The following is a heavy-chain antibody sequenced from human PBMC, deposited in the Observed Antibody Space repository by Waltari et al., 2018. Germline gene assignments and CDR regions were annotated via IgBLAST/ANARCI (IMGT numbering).Heavy chain of an antibody. D-gene: IGHD6-19*01. CDR3: ARAGAWYAFDI. CDR1: GGSFSGYY. V-gene: IGHV4-34*01. Sequence: QVQLQQWGAGLLKPSETLSLTCAVYGGSFSGYYWSWIRQPPGKGLEWIGEINHSGSTNYNPSLKSRVSISIDTSKNQFSLKLSSVTAADTAVYYRARAGAWYAFDIWGQGTMVTVSS. CDR2: INHSGST. J-gene: IGHJ3*02.